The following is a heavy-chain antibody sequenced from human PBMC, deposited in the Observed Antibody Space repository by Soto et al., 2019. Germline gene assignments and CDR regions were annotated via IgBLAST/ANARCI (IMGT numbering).Heavy chain of an antibody. J-gene: IGHJ4*02. V-gene: IGHV4-31*03. D-gene: IGHD5-18*01. CDR3: AGGKYNYGPTPSDY. CDR1: GGSTSSGGYY. CDR2: IYYSGST. Sequence: PSETLSLTCTVSGGSTSSGGYYWSWIRQHPGKGLEWIGYIYYSGSTSYNPSLNSRVTISLDTSKNQFSLKLSSVTAADTAVYYCAGGKYNYGPTPSDYWGQGTLVTVS.